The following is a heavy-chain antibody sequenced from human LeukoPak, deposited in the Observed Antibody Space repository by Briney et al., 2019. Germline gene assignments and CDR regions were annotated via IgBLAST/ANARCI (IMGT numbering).Heavy chain of an antibody. Sequence: RSGGSLRLSCAASGLTGSHNYVSWVRQAPGKGLEWVSAIHTSGDTCYADSVKGRFTISRDTSKNTLYLQINSLRVEDTAVYYCIVFGDSIHWGQGTLVTVSS. J-gene: IGHJ4*02. V-gene: IGHV3-53*01. CDR1: GLTGSHNY. CDR3: IVFGDSIH. D-gene: IGHD4-17*01. CDR2: IHTSGDT.